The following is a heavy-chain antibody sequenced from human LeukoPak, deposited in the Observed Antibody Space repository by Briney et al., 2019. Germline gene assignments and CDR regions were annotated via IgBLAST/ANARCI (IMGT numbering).Heavy chain of an antibody. CDR1: GFTFSSAA. D-gene: IGHD6-19*01. Sequence: GGSLRLSCAASGFTFSSAAMSWVRQAPGKRLEWVSIISSSGGSTYYADSVKGRFIISRDNSKNTLYLQMDSLRAEDTAVYYCAKGSRSIAVDNLCDYWGQGSLVTVSS. CDR3: AKGSRSIAVDNLCDY. CDR2: ISSSGGST. V-gene: IGHV3-23*01. J-gene: IGHJ4*02.